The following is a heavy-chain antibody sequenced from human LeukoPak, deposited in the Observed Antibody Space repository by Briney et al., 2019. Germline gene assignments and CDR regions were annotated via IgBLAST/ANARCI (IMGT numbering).Heavy chain of an antibody. J-gene: IGHJ4*02. CDR2: INPNSGGT. Sequence: ASVKVSCKASGYTFTGYYMHWVRQAPGQGLEWMGWINPNSGGTNYAQKFQGRVTMTRDTSISTAYMELSRLRSDDTAVYYCARDLSPYYYDSSGYYDFDYWGQGTLVTVSS. V-gene: IGHV1-2*02. CDR3: ARDLSPYYYDSSGYYDFDY. CDR1: GYTFTGYY. D-gene: IGHD3-22*01.